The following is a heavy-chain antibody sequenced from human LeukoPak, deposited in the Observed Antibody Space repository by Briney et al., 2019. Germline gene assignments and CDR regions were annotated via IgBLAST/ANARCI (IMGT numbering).Heavy chain of an antibody. Sequence: GGSLRLSCAASGNYWMHWVRQVPGKGQVWVSHINSDGSWTSYADSVKGRFTISKDNAKNTVYLQMNSLRAEDTAVYYCVSFYETYWGRGTLVTVSS. CDR3: VSFYETY. V-gene: IGHV3-74*01. CDR1: GNYW. CDR2: INSDGSWT. D-gene: IGHD2/OR15-2a*01. J-gene: IGHJ4*02.